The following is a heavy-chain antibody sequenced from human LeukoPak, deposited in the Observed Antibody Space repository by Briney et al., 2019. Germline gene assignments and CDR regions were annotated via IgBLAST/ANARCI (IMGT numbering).Heavy chain of an antibody. D-gene: IGHD6-13*01. CDR3: ARVGREGSSSWFDY. CDR1: GGTFSSYA. J-gene: IGHJ4*02. V-gene: IGHV1-69*13. CDR2: IIPIFGTA. Sequence: GASVKVSCKASGGTFSSYAISWVRQAPGQGLEWMGGIIPIFGTANYAQKFQGRVTITADESTGTAYMELSSLRSEDTAVCYCARVGREGSSSWFDYWGQGTLVTVSS.